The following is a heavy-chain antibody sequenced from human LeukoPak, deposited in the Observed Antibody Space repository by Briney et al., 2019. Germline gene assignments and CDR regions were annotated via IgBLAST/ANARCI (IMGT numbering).Heavy chain of an antibody. D-gene: IGHD3-22*01. CDR3: AGREISYYYDSSGSP. V-gene: IGHV3-48*03. CDR2: ISSSGSTI. CDR1: GFTFSSYE. Sequence: GGSLRLSCAASGFTFSSYETNWVRQAPGKGLEWVSYISSSGSTIYYADSVKGRFTISRDNAKNSLYLQMNSLRAEDTAVYYCAGREISYYYDSSGSPWGQGTLVTVSS. J-gene: IGHJ5*02.